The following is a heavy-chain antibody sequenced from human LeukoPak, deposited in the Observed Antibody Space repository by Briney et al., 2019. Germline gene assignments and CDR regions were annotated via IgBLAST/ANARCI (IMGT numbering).Heavy chain of an antibody. J-gene: IGHJ4*02. CDR2: FSYSGST. Sequence: SETLSLTCSVSGVSISDYHWIWIRQPPAKGLEWMGYFSYSGSTRYNPSLKSRVTMSVDTSKNQFSLRLISVAAADTAVYYCARMYSGTSYYFDFRGQGTLVTVSS. CDR3: ARMYSGTSYYFDF. CDR1: GVSISDYH. D-gene: IGHD1-26*01. V-gene: IGHV4-59*01.